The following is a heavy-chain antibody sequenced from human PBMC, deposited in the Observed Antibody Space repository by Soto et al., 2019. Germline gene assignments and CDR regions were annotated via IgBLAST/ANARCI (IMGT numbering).Heavy chain of an antibody. V-gene: IGHV1-69*13. D-gene: IGHD4-17*01. J-gene: IGHJ5*02. CDR3: ASRRGRGDYKNWFDP. CDR1: GGTFSSYA. Sequence: SVKVSCKASGGTFSSYAISWVRQAPGQGLEWMGGIIPIFGTANYAQKFQGRVTITADESTSTAYMELSSLRSEDTAVYYCASRRGRGDYKNWFDPWGQGTLVTVSS. CDR2: IIPIFGTA.